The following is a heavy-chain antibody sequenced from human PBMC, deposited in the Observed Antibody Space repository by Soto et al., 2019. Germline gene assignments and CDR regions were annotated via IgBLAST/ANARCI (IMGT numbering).Heavy chain of an antibody. Sequence: PSETLSLTCTVSGGSISSYYCSWIRQPPGKGLEWIGYIYHSGSTYYNPSLKSRVTISVDRSKNQFSLKLSSVTAADTAVYYCARVPGPWGQGTLVTSPQ. J-gene: IGHJ5*02. CDR2: IYHSGST. V-gene: IGHV4-59*12. CDR1: GGSISSYY. CDR3: ARVPGP. D-gene: IGHD7-27*01.